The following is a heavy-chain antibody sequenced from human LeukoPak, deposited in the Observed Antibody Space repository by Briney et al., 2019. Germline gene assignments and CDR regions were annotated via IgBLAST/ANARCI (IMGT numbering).Heavy chain of an antibody. CDR1: GGSISTYY. CDR2: IYASGNT. CDR3: ARDRGYYMDV. Sequence: SETLSLTCTVSGGSISTYYWSCIRQPAGKGLEWIGRIYASGNTKYNPSLKSRVAMLVDTSKNQFSLKLNSVTAADTAVYYCARDRGYYMDVWGKGTTVTVSS. V-gene: IGHV4-4*07. J-gene: IGHJ6*03.